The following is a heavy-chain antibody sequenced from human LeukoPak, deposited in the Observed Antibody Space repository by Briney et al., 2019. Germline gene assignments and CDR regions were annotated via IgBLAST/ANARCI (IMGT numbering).Heavy chain of an antibody. V-gene: IGHV3-74*01. D-gene: IGHD2-21*02. CDR1: GFSFSAYW. Sequence: GGSLRLSCAASGFSFSAYWIHWVRQAPGKGLVWVSRINTDGSSTIYADSVKGRFTISRDNAKNNVYLQMNSLRAEDTAVYYCAREVVLTGTSVFDYWGQGTLVTVS. CDR2: INTDGSST. CDR3: AREVVLTGTSVFDY. J-gene: IGHJ4*02.